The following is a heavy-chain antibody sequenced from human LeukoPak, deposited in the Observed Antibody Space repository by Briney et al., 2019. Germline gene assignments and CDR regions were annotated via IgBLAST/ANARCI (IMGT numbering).Heavy chain of an antibody. D-gene: IGHD5-24*01. J-gene: IGHJ3*02. CDR2: IIPIFGTA. Sequence: SVKVSCKASGGTFSSYAISWVRQAPGQGLEWMGGIIPIFGTANYAQKFQGRVTITADESTSTAYMELSSLRSEDTAVYYCARGALEMATMDAFDIWGQGTMVTVSS. CDR1: GGTFSSYA. CDR3: ARGALEMATMDAFDI. V-gene: IGHV1-69*13.